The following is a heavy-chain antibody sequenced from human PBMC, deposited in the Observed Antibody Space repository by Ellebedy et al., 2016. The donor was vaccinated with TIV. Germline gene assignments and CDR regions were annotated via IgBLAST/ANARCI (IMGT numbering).Heavy chain of an antibody. CDR1: GFTFGTFA. V-gene: IGHV3-30*18. J-gene: IGHJ4*02. CDR2: ISYDGDNK. CDR3: AKDLKAYSGSYYFDS. Sequence: GESLKISCTASGFTFGTFAMHWVRQAPGKGLEWVAVISYDGDNKHYADSVRGRFTISRDNSKNTLYLQLNSLRVEDTAVYFCAKDLKAYSGSYYFDSWGQGSLVTVSS. D-gene: IGHD1-26*01.